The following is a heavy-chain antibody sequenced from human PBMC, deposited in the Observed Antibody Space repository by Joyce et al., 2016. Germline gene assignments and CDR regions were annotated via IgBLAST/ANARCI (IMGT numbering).Heavy chain of an antibody. D-gene: IGHD3-10*01. CDR3: VIPMWGYYGSGTVAD. V-gene: IGHV5-51*01. CDR2: IYPDESAT. J-gene: IGHJ4*02. CDR1: GYRFTTYW. Sequence: EVQLVQSGAEVKKPGESLKISCKGSGYRFTTYWIGWVRQMPGKGLEWVWIIYPDESATRYSPSFQGQVTISADKSINTAYRQWKRLKASDSAMYYCVIPMWGYYGSGTVADWGQGTLIVVSS.